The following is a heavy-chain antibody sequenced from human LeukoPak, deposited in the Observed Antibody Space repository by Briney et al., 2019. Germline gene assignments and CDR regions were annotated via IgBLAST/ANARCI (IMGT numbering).Heavy chain of an antibody. V-gene: IGHV4-39*07. D-gene: IGHD6-19*01. CDR2: IYYSGST. J-gene: IGHJ4*02. Sequence: PSETLPLTCTVSGGSISSSSYYWGWIRQPPGKGLEWIGSIYYSGSTYYNPSLKSRVTISVDTSKNQFSLKLSSVTAADTAVYYCARGYNIRQYSSGWYYFDYWGQGTLVTVSS. CDR3: ARGYNIRQYSSGWYYFDY. CDR1: GGSISSSSYY.